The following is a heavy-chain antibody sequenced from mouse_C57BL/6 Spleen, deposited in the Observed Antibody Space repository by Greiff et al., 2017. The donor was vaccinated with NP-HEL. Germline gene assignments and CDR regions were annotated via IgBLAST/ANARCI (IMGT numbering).Heavy chain of an antibody. CDR2: IDPSDSYT. CDR3: ARLLPYYFDY. Sequence: QVQLQQPGAELVKPGASVKLSCKASGYTFTSYWMQWVKQRPGQGLEWIGEIDPSDSYTNYNQKFKGKATLTVDTSSSTAYMQLSSLTSEDSAVYYCARLLPYYFDYWGQGTTLTVSS. V-gene: IGHV1-50*01. CDR1: GYTFTSYW. D-gene: IGHD1-1*01. J-gene: IGHJ2*01.